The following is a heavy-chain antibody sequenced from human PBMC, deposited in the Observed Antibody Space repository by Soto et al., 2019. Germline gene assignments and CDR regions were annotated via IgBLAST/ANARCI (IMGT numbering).Heavy chain of an antibody. CDR1: GGSFSGYY. J-gene: IGHJ4*02. V-gene: IGHV4-34*01. D-gene: IGHD6-13*01. CDR3: ARGYSSSPSEY. CDR2: INHSGST. Sequence: PSETLSLTCAVYGGSFSGYYWSWIRQPPGKGLEWIGEINHSGSTNYNPSLKSRVTISVDTSKNQFSLKLSSVTAADTAVYYCARGYSSSPSEYWGQGTLVTVSS.